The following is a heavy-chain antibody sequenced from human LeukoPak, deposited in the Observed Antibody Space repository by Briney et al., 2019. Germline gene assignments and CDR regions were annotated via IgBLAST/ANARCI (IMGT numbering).Heavy chain of an antibody. CDR2: IKQDGSHK. CDR3: ARETPDSSGWD. Sequence: GGSLRLSCAASGFTFRNNWMSWVRQAPGKGLEWVANIKQDGSHKNYVDSVRGRFTISRDNAKSSLSLQMNSLRAEDTAVYYCARETPDSSGWDWGQGTLVTVSS. D-gene: IGHD6-19*01. J-gene: IGHJ4*02. V-gene: IGHV3-7*01. CDR1: GFTFRNNW.